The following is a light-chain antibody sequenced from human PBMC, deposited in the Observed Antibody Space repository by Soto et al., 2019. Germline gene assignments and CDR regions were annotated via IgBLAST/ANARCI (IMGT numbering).Light chain of an antibody. CDR1: QSVFNNH. Sequence: EIVLTQSPGTLSLSPGERATLSCRASQSVFNNHIGWYQQKPGQAPRRLIFGASFRATGIPDRFSGSGSGTDFTLTISRLEPEDFAVYYCQQYGSSPETFGQGTKVDIK. CDR3: QQYGSSPET. CDR2: GAS. J-gene: IGKJ1*01. V-gene: IGKV3-20*01.